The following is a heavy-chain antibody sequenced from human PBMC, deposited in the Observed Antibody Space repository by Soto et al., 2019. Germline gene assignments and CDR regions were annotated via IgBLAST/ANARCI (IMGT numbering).Heavy chain of an antibody. D-gene: IGHD4-17*01. V-gene: IGHV3-23*01. CDR3: AKSAGDGYLDY. CDR2: ISGAGDST. Sequence: EVQLLESGGGLVQPGGSLRLSCAASGFTFSSYAMTWVRQPPGKGPERVSFISGAGDSTYYADSVKGRSTISRDNFRGTLYLQMNSLRAEDTAICYCAKSAGDGYLDYWGQGTLVTVSS. J-gene: IGHJ4*02. CDR1: GFTFSSYA.